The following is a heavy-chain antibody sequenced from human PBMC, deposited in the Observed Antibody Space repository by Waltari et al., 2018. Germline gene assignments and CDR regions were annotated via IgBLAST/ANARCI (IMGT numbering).Heavy chain of an antibody. V-gene: IGHV1-69*02. CDR1: GGSFTRRT. Sequence: QVHLVQSGAEVQKPGSSVKVSCQASGGSFTRRTVSWVRQAPGQGLEWMGRVIPILGRANYAPQFLGRLTITADRSSATSYMEVSGLTFEDTAIYFCATDKIDTPMTRYLDSWGQGTLVTVSS. CDR2: VIPILGRA. J-gene: IGHJ4*02. CDR3: ATDKIDTPMTRYLDS. D-gene: IGHD5-18*01.